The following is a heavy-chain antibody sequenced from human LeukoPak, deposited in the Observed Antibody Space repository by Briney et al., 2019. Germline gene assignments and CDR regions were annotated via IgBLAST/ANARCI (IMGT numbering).Heavy chain of an antibody. CDR3: ARGTAGYPDDY. J-gene: IGHJ4*02. Sequence: WVAVISYDGSNKYYADSVKGRFTISRDNSKNTLYLQMNSLRAEDTAVYYCARGTAGYPDDYWGQGTLVTVSS. D-gene: IGHD6-13*01. V-gene: IGHV3-30-3*01. CDR2: ISYDGSNK.